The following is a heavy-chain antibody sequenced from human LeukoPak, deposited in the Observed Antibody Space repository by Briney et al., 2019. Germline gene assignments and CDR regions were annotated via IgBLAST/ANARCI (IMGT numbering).Heavy chain of an antibody. V-gene: IGHV3-21*04. CDR1: GFTFSSYS. D-gene: IGHD3-10*01. CDR2: ISSSSSYI. CDR3: ARDRTVGYFGELGY. J-gene: IGHJ4*02. Sequence: GGSLRLSCAASGFTFSSYSMNWVRQAPGKGLEWVSSISSSSSYIYYADSVKGRFTISRDNSKNTLYLQMNSLRADDTAVYYCARDRTVGYFGELGYWGQGTLVTVSS.